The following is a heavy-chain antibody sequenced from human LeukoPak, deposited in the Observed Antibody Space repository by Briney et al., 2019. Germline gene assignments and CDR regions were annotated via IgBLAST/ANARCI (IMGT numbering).Heavy chain of an antibody. CDR1: GGSFSGYY. D-gene: IGHD3-10*01. V-gene: IGHV4-34*01. J-gene: IGHJ5*01. CDR3: ARRPRGVIIKTWFDS. CDR2: IYYSGNI. Sequence: PSETLSLTCAVYGGSFSGYYWSWIRQPPGKGLEWIGYIYYSGNIYYNPSLKSRVTILLDTSKNQFSLNLSSVTAADTAVYYCARRPRGVIIKTWFDSWGQGTLVTVSS.